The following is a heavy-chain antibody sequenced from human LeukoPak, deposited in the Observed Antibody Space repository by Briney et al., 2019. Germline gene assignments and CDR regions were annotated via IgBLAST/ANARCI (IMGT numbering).Heavy chain of an antibody. CDR3: AKDRVGRIPLPIDY. J-gene: IGHJ4*02. CDR2: IRYDGSNK. CDR1: GFTFSSYG. D-gene: IGHD1-26*01. Sequence: GGSLILSCAASGFTFSSYGMHWVRQAPGKGLEWVAFIRYDGSNKYYADSVKGRFTISRDNSKNTLYLQMNSLRAEDTAVYYCAKDRVGRIPLPIDYWGQGTLVTVSS. V-gene: IGHV3-30*02.